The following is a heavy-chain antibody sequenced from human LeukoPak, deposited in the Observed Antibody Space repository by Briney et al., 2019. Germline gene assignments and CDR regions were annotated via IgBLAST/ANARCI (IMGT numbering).Heavy chain of an antibody. CDR2: IYADGNT. D-gene: IGHD4-17*01. CDR1: GFIVNTNY. V-gene: IGHV3-53*01. CDR3: ARDSYGDANFDS. Sequence: GGSLRLSCAASGFIVNTNYMTWVRQAPGRGLEWVSFIYADGNTYYADSVKGRFTISRDISKNAVYLQMNNLRAEDTAVYYCARDSYGDANFDSWGQGTLVTVSS. J-gene: IGHJ4*02.